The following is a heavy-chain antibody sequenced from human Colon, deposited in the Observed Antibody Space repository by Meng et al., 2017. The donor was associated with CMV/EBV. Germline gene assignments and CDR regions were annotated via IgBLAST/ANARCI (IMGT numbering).Heavy chain of an antibody. Sequence: QVQGQAAGPGLVKPSETLSLTCTVSGVSISTHYWSWIRQSPGKGLEWIGSIHYSGSVDYNPSLRNRLIMSVDTSNNQFSLKLNSVTTADTAVYYCTERGVAYWGQGILVTVSS. CDR2: IHYSGSV. CDR1: GVSISTHY. V-gene: IGHV4-59*11. J-gene: IGHJ4*02. D-gene: IGHD3-10*01. CDR3: TERGVAY.